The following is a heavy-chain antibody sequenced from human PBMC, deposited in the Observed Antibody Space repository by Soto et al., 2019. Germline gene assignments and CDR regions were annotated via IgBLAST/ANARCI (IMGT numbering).Heavy chain of an antibody. Sequence: ASVKVSCKVSGYTLTELSMHWVRQAPGKGLEWMGGFDPEDGETIYAQKFQGRVTMTADTSTDTAYMELSSLKSEDTAVYYCATSGWCGEPRDVYYGMDVWG. J-gene: IGHJ6*02. CDR2: FDPEDGET. V-gene: IGHV1-24*01. CDR1: GYTLTELS. D-gene: IGHD3-10*01. CDR3: ATSGWCGEPRDVYYGMDV.